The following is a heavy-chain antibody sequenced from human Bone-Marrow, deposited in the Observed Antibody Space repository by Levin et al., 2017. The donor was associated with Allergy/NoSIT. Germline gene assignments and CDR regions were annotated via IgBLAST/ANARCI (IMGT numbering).Heavy chain of an antibody. D-gene: IGHD3-3*01. V-gene: IGHV3-23*01. CDR2: ISGSGGST. Sequence: GESLKISCAASGFTFSSYAMSWVRQAPGKGLEWVSAISGSGGSTYYADSMKGRFTISRDNSKNTLYLQMNSLRAEDTAVYYCAKVRLVRSFEEEDAFDSWGQGTMVTVSS. CDR1: GFTFSSYA. J-gene: IGHJ3*02. CDR3: AKVRLVRSFEEEDAFDS.